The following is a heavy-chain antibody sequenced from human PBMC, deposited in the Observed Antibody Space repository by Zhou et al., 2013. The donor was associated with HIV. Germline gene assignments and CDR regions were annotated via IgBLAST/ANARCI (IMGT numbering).Heavy chain of an antibody. CDR2: IIAIFGTA. Sequence: QVQLVQSGAEVKKPGSSVKVSCKASGGTFNRYAISWARQAPGQGLEWMGGIIAIFGTADYAPKFQGRVTITTNESTSTVYMELRSLTSEDTAVYYCASDVWSGFDYYYMDVWGTGTTVTVSS. CDR1: GGTFNRYA. D-gene: IGHD3-3*01. V-gene: IGHV1-69*05. CDR3: ASDVWSGFDYYYMDV. J-gene: IGHJ6*03.